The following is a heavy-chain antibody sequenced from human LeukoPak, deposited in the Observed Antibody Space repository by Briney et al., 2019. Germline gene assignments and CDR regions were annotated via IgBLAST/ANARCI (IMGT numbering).Heavy chain of an antibody. CDR1: GFTFSSYG. J-gene: IGHJ4*02. Sequence: GRSLRLSCAASGFTFSSYGMHWVRQAPGKGLEWVAVISYDGSNKYYADSVKGRFTISRDNSKNTLYLQMNSLRAEDTAVYYCARGGGFSFGAQSYYQLSLWGQGTLVTVSS. CDR2: ISYDGSNK. CDR3: ARGGGFSFGAQSYYQLSL. V-gene: IGHV3-30*03. D-gene: IGHD3-10*01.